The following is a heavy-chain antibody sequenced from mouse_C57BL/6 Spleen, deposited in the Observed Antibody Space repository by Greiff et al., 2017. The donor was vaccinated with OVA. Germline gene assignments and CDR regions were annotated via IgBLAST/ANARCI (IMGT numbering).Heavy chain of an antibody. D-gene: IGHD1-1*01. CDR3: AKNRAVVATYYAMDY. CDR1: GFSLTSYG. CDR2: IWRGGST. J-gene: IGHJ4*01. V-gene: IGHV2-5*01. Sequence: VKVVESGPGLVQPSQSLSITCTVSGFSLTSYGVHWVRQSPGKGLEWLGVIWRGGSTDYNAAFMSRLSITKDNSKSQVFFKMNSLQADDTAIYYCAKNRAVVATYYAMDYWGQGTSVTVSS.